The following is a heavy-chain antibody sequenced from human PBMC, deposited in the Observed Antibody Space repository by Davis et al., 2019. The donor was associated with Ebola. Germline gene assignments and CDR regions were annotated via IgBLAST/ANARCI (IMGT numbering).Heavy chain of an antibody. V-gene: IGHV4-59*01. Sequence: PSETLSLTCSVSGGSISTYFWNWVRQPPGKGLEWIGYVSQSGSSQSNPSLHSRVTMSVDTSKNQFSLNLRSVTAADTAVYYCARLGVSTVTTLTSYMDVWGKGTTVTVSS. CDR1: GGSISTYF. CDR2: VSQSGSS. D-gene: IGHD4-11*01. CDR3: ARLGVSTVTTLTSYMDV. J-gene: IGHJ6*03.